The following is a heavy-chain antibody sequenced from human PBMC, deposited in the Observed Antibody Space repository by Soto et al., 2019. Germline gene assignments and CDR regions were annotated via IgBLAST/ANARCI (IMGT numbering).Heavy chain of an antibody. CDR3: ARDYLSAAGNPLGD. CDR2: IIPIFGTA. CDR1: GGSFNRHT. J-gene: IGHJ4*02. Sequence: QVQLVQSGAEVRKPGSSVRVSCKASGGSFNRHTISWVRQAPGQGLEWMGGIIPIFGTANHAQKFQGRVTMTRDTSTSTVYMELSSLRSEDTAVYYCARDYLSAAGNPLGDWGQGTLVTVSS. V-gene: IGHV1-69*06. D-gene: IGHD6-13*01.